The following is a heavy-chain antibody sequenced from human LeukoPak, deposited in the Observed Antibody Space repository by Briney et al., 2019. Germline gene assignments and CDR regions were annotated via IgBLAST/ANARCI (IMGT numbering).Heavy chain of an antibody. D-gene: IGHD3-10*01. V-gene: IGHV3-74*01. CDR1: GFTFSAHW. Sequence: PGGSLRLSCAVSGFTFSAHWMHWVRQAPGKGLVWVSHIDNDGSRATYADSVKGRFTISRDNARNTLYLQMNSLRAEDTAVYYCVRGNSGIHDLGQARMVTVSS. CDR3: VRGNSGIHD. J-gene: IGHJ4*02. CDR2: IDNDGSRA.